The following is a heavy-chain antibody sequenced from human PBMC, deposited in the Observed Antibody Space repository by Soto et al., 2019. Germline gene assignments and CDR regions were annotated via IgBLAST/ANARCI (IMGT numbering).Heavy chain of an antibody. V-gene: IGHV4-39*01. CDR1: GGSISTPTYY. D-gene: IGHD6-13*01. Sequence: QLQVQESGPGLVKPSETLSLTCTVSGGSISTPTYYWGWIRQPPGKGLQWLGSIYYSGSAYYNPSLKSRVTISVDTSKNQFSLRLTSVTAADTAVYYCARHTSSEQQLVSIDYWGQGTLVTVSS. CDR3: ARHTSSEQQLVSIDY. J-gene: IGHJ4*02. CDR2: IYYSGSA.